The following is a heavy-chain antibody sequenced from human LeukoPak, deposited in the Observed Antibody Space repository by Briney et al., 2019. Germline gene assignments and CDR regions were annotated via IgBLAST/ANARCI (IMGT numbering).Heavy chain of an antibody. V-gene: IGHV3-23*01. CDR1: GFTFSSYA. J-gene: IGHJ4*02. Sequence: PGGSLRLSCAASGFTFSSYAMSWVRQAPGKGLEWVSAISGSGGSTYYADSVKGRFTISRDNSKNTLSVQMNSLRAEDTAVYYCAKALTGWGAYDYCGQGALVIVSS. CDR2: ISGSGGST. D-gene: IGHD3-9*01. CDR3: AKALTGWGAYDY.